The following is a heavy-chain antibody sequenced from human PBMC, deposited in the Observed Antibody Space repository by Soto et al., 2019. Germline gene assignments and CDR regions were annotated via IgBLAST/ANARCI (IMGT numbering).Heavy chain of an antibody. J-gene: IGHJ4*02. D-gene: IGHD6-13*01. CDR3: AIDRVLGGGQQLVGLAY. V-gene: IGHV3-33*01. CDR2: IWYDGSNK. Sequence: QVQLVESGGGVVQPGRSLRLSCAASGFTFSSYGMHWVRQAPGKGLEWVAVIWYDGSNKYYADSVKGRFTISRDNSKNTMYLPMNSRRAEDTAVDYCAIDRVLGGGQQLVGLAYWGQGNLVTVSS. CDR1: GFTFSSYG.